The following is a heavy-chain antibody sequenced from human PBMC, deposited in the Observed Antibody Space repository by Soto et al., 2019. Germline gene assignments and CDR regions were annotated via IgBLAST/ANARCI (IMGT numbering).Heavy chain of an antibody. CDR1: GYTFTSYD. CDR3: ARGRRTEYEVDLDAFDI. J-gene: IGHJ3*02. D-gene: IGHD1-1*01. V-gene: IGHV1-8*01. CDR2: MNPNSGNT. Sequence: QVQLVQSGAEVKKPGASVKVSCKASGYTFTSYDINWVRQATGQGLEWMGWMNPNSGNTGYAQKFQGRVTMTRNTSISTAYMELSSLRSEDTAVYYCARGRRTEYEVDLDAFDIWGQGTMVTVSS.